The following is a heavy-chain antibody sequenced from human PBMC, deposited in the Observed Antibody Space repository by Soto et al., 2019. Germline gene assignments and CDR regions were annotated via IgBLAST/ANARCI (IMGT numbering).Heavy chain of an antibody. CDR3: ARRRYCGADCYSQYYYGMDI. V-gene: IGHV1-69*02. D-gene: IGHD2-21*02. CDR2: VIPVLGVT. CDR1: GDTFSSYT. Sequence: QVQLVQSGAELKKPGSSVKVSCRSGGDTFSSYTVSWVRQAPGQGLEWMGRVIPVLGVTNYARKFKGRVSITAEKSTSTAYLELRSLTSGDSGVYYCARRRYCGADCYSQYYYGMDIWGQGTTVTVSS. J-gene: IGHJ6*02.